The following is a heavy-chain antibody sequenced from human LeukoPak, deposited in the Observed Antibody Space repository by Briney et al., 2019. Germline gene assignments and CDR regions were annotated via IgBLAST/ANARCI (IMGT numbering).Heavy chain of an antibody. CDR2: IYHNGDT. Sequence: SQTLSLTCIVSCGSIISGDYYWSWIRQPPGKGLEWIGYIYHNGDTYYNPSLKSRVSISADTSKNRFSLKLSSVTAADTAVYYCARAGVVPAAINRAFDIWGQGSVVTVSS. V-gene: IGHV4-30-4*08. D-gene: IGHD2-2*02. CDR1: CGSIISGDYY. CDR3: ARAGVVPAAINRAFDI. J-gene: IGHJ3*02.